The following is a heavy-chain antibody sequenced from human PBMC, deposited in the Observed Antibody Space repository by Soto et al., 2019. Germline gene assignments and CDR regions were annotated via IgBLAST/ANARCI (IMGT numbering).Heavy chain of an antibody. CDR2: VWSDGSKG. V-gene: IGHV3-33*01. D-gene: IGHD1-26*01. CDR1: GFTFSTYW. Sequence: PGGSLRGSWAASGFTFSTYWVHWVRQAPGKGLEWVAVVWSDGSKGLYQDSVKDRFTICRDNSQNTVYLQMNSLRAEDTAVYYCASRSSGTQRVGYWGQGPMVAASS. J-gene: IGHJ4*02. CDR3: ASRSSGTQRVGY.